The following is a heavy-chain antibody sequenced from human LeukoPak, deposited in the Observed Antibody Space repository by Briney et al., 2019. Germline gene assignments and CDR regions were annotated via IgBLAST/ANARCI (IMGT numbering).Heavy chain of an antibody. D-gene: IGHD3-10*01. J-gene: IGHJ4*02. CDR3: ARARIERFGELLYPDY. Sequence: GASVKVSCKASGYTFTGYYMHWVRQAPGQGLEWMGWINPNSGGTNYAQKFQGRVTMTRDTSISTAYMELSRLRSDDTAVYYCARARIERFGELLYPDYWGQGTLVTVSS. CDR1: GYTFTGYY. V-gene: IGHV1-2*02. CDR2: INPNSGGT.